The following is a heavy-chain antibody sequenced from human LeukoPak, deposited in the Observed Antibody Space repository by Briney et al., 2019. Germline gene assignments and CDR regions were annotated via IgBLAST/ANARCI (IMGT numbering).Heavy chain of an antibody. V-gene: IGHV3-53*01. CDR1: GFIFSSNF. D-gene: IGHD2-15*01. J-gene: IGHJ4*02. Sequence: RGSLRLSCAASGFIFSSNFMSWVRQAPGKGLEWVSIIDSGGTTYYADSVKGRFTISRDNSKNTVYLQMNSLRVEDTAVYSCARGYCSGGSCSKATDYWGQGTLVTVSS. CDR2: IDSGGTT. CDR3: ARGYCSGGSCSKATDY.